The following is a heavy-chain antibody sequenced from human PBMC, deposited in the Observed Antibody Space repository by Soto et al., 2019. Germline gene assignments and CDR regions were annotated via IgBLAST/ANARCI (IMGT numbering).Heavy chain of an antibody. D-gene: IGHD3-10*01. CDR2: INPNSGGT. CDR3: ARDWGHYYGSGSFPSPHPSDI. V-gene: IGHV1-2*04. Sequence: ASVKVSCKASGYTFTDYYLHWVRQAPGQGLEWMGWINPNSGGTHYAQKFQGWVTMTRDTSITTAYMELNRLTSDDTAVYYRARDWGHYYGSGSFPSPHPSDIWGQGTLVTVSS. CDR1: GYTFTDYY. J-gene: IGHJ4*02.